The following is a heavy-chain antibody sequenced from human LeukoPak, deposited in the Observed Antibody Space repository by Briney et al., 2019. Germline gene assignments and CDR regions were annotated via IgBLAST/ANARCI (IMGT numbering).Heavy chain of an antibody. Sequence: ASETLSLTCTVSGGSISSTNYYWGWIRQPPGKGLEWIGSISYSGSTYYNPSLKSRVTISVDTSKNEFSLKLSSVTAADTAVYYCAVDCTDGVCYLDYWGQGTLVTVSS. V-gene: IGHV4-39*01. CDR1: GGSISSTNYY. J-gene: IGHJ4*02. D-gene: IGHD2-8*01. CDR2: ISYSGST. CDR3: AVDCTDGVCYLDY.